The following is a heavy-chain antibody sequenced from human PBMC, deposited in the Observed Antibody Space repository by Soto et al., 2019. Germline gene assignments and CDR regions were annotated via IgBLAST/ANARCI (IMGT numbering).Heavy chain of an antibody. CDR2: INPNSGGT. D-gene: IGHD5-18*01. Sequence: ASVXVSCKSSVYTFTVYYMHWGRQAPGQGLEWMGWINPNSGGTNYAQKFQGRVTMTRDTSISTAYMELSRLRSDDTAVYYCARDKNSRIELDTWGQGTLVTVSS. CDR1: VYTFTVYY. V-gene: IGHV1-2*02. J-gene: IGHJ5*02. CDR3: ARDKNSRIELDT.